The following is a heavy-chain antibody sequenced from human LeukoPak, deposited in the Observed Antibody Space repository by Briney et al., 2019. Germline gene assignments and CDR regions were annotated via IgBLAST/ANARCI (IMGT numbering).Heavy chain of an antibody. CDR2: IYYSGST. D-gene: IGHD5-18*01. CDR1: GGSISSSNYY. Sequence: SETLSLTCTVSGGSISSSNYYWGWIRQPPGKGLQWIGSIYYSGSTYYNPSLKSRVTISVDTSKNQFSLKLSSVTAADTAVYYCATHRGYSYGPPDDWGQGTLVTVSS. V-gene: IGHV4-39*01. J-gene: IGHJ4*02. CDR3: ATHRGYSYGPPDD.